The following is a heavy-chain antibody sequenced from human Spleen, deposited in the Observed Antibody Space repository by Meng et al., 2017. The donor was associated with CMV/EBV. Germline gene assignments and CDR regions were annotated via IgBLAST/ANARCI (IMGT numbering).Heavy chain of an antibody. J-gene: IGHJ6*02. Sequence: GESLKISCAASGFTFSSYDMHWVRQATGKGLEWVSAIGTAGDKYYPGSVKGRFTISRENAENSLYLQMNSLRAGDTAVYYFARAAGRHVGMHVWGQGTTVTVSS. V-gene: IGHV3-13*01. CDR3: ARAAGRHVGMHV. CDR1: GFTFSSYD. CDR2: IGTAGDK.